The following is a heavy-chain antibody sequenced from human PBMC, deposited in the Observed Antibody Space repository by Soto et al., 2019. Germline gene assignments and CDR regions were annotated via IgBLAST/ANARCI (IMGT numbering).Heavy chain of an antibody. CDR2: IYHSGST. J-gene: IGHJ5*02. CDR3: ARVGHDYGDYYWFDP. Sequence: QLQLQESGSGLVKPSQTLSLTCAVSGGSISSGGYSWSWIRQPPGKGLEWIGYIYHSGSTYYNPSLKSRVPTSVDRSKDQFSLKLSSVTAADTAVYYGARVGHDYGDYYWFDPWGQGTLVTVSS. CDR1: GGSISSGGYS. V-gene: IGHV4-30-2*01. D-gene: IGHD4-17*01.